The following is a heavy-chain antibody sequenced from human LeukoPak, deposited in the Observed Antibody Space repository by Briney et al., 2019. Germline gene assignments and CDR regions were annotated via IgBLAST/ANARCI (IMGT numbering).Heavy chain of an antibody. D-gene: IGHD3-16*01. CDR2: FDPEDGET. V-gene: IGHV1-24*01. J-gene: IGHJ4*02. CDR1: GYTLTALS. CDR3: AVGSISFGDY. Sequence: GASVKVSCKVSGYTLTALSMHWVRQAPVKGLEWMGSFDPEDGETIYAQKFQGRVTMTEDTSTDTAFMELNSLRPEDTAIYYCAVGSISFGDYWGQGTLVTVSS.